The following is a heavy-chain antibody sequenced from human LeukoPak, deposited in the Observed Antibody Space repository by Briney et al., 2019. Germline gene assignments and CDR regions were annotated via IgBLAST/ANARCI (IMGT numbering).Heavy chain of an antibody. V-gene: IGHV3-11*01. CDR1: GFSFSDYY. CDR2: ISNSGSTI. J-gene: IGHJ4*02. D-gene: IGHD3-22*01. Sequence: GGSLRLSCAASGFSFSDYYMTWIRQAPGKGLEWISYISNSGSTIYYADSVKGRFTISRDNAKNSLYLQMNSLRAEDTAVYYCARGTYYYDSSGYYYIDYWGQGTLVTVSS. CDR3: ARGTYYYDSSGYYYIDY.